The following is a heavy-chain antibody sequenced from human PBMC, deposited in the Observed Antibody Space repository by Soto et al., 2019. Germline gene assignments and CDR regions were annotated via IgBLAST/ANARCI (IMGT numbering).Heavy chain of an antibody. Sequence: QMQLGQSGPEGTKPWTSVKGSCEASGFTFTSSSLQWVRQARGQRLEWIGWIVVGSGNTNYAQKFPERVTITRDMSTSTAYMELSSLRSEDTAVYYSAACTNGYGDYVFDYWGQGTLVTVSS. CDR2: IVVGSGNT. CDR3: AACTNGYGDYVFDY. V-gene: IGHV1-58*01. J-gene: IGHJ4*02. D-gene: IGHD4-17*01. CDR1: GFTFTSSS.